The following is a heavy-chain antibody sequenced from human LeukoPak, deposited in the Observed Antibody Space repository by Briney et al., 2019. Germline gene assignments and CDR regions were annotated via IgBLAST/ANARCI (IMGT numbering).Heavy chain of an antibody. V-gene: IGHV1-69*06. CDR1: GGTFSSYA. CDR3: ARVEYSSSWYSPGYYYYYMDV. CDR2: IIPIFGTA. J-gene: IGHJ6*03. D-gene: IGHD6-13*01. Sequence: ASVKVSCKASGGTFSSYAISWVRQAPGQGLEWLGGIIPIFGTANYAQKFQGRVTITADKSTSTAYMELSSLRSEDTAVYYCARVEYSSSWYSPGYYYYYMDVWGKGTTVTVSS.